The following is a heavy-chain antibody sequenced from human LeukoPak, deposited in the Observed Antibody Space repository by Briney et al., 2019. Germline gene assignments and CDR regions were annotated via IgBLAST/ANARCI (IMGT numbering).Heavy chain of an antibody. V-gene: IGHV4-39*01. CDR3: ARHEYSGSYYGLSWFDP. CDR1: GGSISSSGYY. CDR2: IYYSGST. J-gene: IGHJ5*02. D-gene: IGHD1-26*01. Sequence: SETLSLTCTVSGGSISSSGYYWGWIRQPPGKGLEWIASIYYSGSTYYNPSLKSRVTIFVDTSKNQLSLKLSSLTAADTAVYYCARHEYSGSYYGLSWFDPWGQGTLVTVSS.